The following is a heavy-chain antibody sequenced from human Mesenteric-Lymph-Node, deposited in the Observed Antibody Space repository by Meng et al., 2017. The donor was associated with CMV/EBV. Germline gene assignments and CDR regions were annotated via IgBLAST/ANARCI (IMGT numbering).Heavy chain of an antibody. CDR1: GFTFDDFA. Sequence: SLKISCAASGFTFDDFAMHWVRQAPGKGLEWVSGISWNSGDIDYAGSVMGRFTISRDNAKNSLYLQMNSLRDEDSALYYCAKGAPGNYYAMDVWGQGTTVTVSS. CDR2: ISWNSGDI. J-gene: IGHJ6*02. CDR3: AKGAPGNYYAMDV. V-gene: IGHV3-9*01.